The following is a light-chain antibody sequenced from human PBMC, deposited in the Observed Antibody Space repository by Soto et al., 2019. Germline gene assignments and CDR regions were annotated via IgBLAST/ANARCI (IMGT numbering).Light chain of an antibody. CDR2: GAS. V-gene: IGKV3-20*01. J-gene: IGKJ1*01. CDR1: QSVSSY. Sequence: EIVLTQSPATLSLSPGERATPSCRASQSVSSYLAWYQQKPGQAPRLLIYGASNRATGIPDRFSGSGSETDFTLTISRLEPEDFAVYYCQQYSRSPRTFGQGTKVDIK. CDR3: QQYSRSPRT.